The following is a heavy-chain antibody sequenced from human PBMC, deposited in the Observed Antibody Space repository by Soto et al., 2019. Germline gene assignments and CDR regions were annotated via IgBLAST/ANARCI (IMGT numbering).Heavy chain of an antibody. V-gene: IGHV3-21*01. Sequence: GGSLRLSCAASGFTFSSYSMNWVRQAPGKGLEWVSSISSSSSYIYYADSVKGRFTISRDNAKNSLYLQMNSLRAEDTAVYYCAREGHAYGSGWYWFDPWGQGTLVTVSS. J-gene: IGHJ5*02. CDR2: ISSSSSYI. CDR3: AREGHAYGSGWYWFDP. D-gene: IGHD6-19*01. CDR1: GFTFSSYS.